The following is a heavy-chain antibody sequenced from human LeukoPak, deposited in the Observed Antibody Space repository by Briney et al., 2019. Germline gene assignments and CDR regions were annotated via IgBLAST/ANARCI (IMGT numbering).Heavy chain of an antibody. CDR3: ARGLRDAEYFQH. V-gene: IGHV3-48*03. D-gene: IGHD2-21*02. J-gene: IGHJ1*01. CDR2: ISSSGSTI. CDR1: GFTFSSYE. Sequence: GGSLRLSCAASGFTFSSYEMNWVRQAPEKGLEWVSYISSSGSTIYYADSVKGRFTISRDNAKNSLYLQMNSLRAEDTAVYYCARGLRDAEYFQHWGQGTLVTVSS.